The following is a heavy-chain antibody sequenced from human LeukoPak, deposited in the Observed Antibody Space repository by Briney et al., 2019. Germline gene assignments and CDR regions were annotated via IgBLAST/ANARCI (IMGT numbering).Heavy chain of an antibody. CDR1: GGTFSSYA. CDR3: ARDLGYDYSSSSEFDY. V-gene: IGHV1-69*13. CDR2: IIPIFGTA. D-gene: IGHD6-6*01. Sequence: GASVKVSCKASGGTFSSYAISWVRQAPGQGLEWMGGIIPIFGTANYAQKFQGRVTITADESTSTAYMELSSLRSEDTAVYYCARDLGYDYSSSSEFDYWGQGTLVTVSS. J-gene: IGHJ4*02.